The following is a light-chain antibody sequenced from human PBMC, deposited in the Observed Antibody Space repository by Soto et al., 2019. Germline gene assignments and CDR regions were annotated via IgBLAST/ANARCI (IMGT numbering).Light chain of an antibody. CDR1: QDIRNY. CDR3: QHYDELPF. V-gene: IGKV1-33*01. CDR2: DAS. J-gene: IGKJ3*01. Sequence: DVQMTQSPPSLSASVGDRVTITCQASQDIRNYLNWYPQKPGKAPKLLIYDASNLATGGPTRFSGSGSVTDFTFTISSLQPEDVATYYCQHYDELPFFGPGTKVYIK.